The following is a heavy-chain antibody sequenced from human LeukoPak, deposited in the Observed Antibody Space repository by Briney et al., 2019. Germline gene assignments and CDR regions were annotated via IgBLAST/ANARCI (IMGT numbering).Heavy chain of an antibody. V-gene: IGHV4-59*01. CDR3: ARVTGYSSGWSPYYFDY. D-gene: IGHD6-19*01. CDR2: TYYSGST. CDR1: GGSISSYY. Sequence: SETLSLTXTVSGGSISSYYWSWIRQPPGKGLEWIGYTYYSGSTNYNPSLKSRVTISVDTSKNQFSLKLSSVTAADTAVYYCARVTGYSSGWSPYYFDYWGQGTLVTVSS. J-gene: IGHJ4*02.